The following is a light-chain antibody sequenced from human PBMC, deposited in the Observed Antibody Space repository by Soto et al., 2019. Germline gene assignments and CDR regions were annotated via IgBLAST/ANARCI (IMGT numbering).Light chain of an antibody. CDR2: ENN. V-gene: IGLV1-40*01. CDR3: QSYDSSRSGYV. CDR1: SSNIGAGYE. Sequence: QSVLTQPPSVSGAPGQRVTISCTGTSSNIGAGYEAHWYQQVPGTAPKLLIYENNNRPSGVSDRFSGSKSGTSASLAITGLQAEDEAEYYCQSYDSSRSGYVFGTGTKVTVL. J-gene: IGLJ1*01.